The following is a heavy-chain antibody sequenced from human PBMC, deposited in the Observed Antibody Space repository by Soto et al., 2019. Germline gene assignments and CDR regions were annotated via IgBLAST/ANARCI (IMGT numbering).Heavy chain of an antibody. J-gene: IGHJ5*02. CDR1: GGSISSYY. V-gene: IGHV4-59*08. Sequence: SETLSLTCTVSGGSISSYYRIWIRQPPGKGLEWIGYIYYSGSTNYNPSLKSRVTISVDTSKNQFSLKLSSVTAADTAVYYCARIKKPLPFDPWGQGTLVTVSS. CDR2: IYYSGST. CDR3: ARIKKPLPFDP.